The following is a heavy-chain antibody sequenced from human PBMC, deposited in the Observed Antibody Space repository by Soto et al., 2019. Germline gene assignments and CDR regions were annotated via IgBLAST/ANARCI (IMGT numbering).Heavy chain of an antibody. J-gene: IGHJ5*02. CDR2: IYSGGST. CDR1: GFTVSSNY. Sequence: EVQLVESGGGLVQPGGSLRLSCAASGFTVSSNYMSWVRQAPGKGLEWVSVIYSGGSTYYADSVKGRFTISRDNSKNTLXXQMNSLRAEDTAVYYCARENPXYXDXXXXPGRFDPWGQGTLVTVSS. CDR3: ARENPXYXDXXXXPGRFDP. D-gene: IGHD3-3*01. V-gene: IGHV3-66*01.